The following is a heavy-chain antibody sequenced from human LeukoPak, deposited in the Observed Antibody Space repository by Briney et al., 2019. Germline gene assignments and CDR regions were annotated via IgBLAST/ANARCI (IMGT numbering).Heavy chain of an antibody. CDR1: GGSISSSSYY. V-gene: IGHV4-39*07. CDR2: IYYSGST. D-gene: IGHD3-3*01. Sequence: SETLSLTCTVSGGSISSSSYYWGWIRQPPGKGLEWIGSIYYSGSTYYNPSLKSRVTISVDTSKNQFSLKLSSVTAADTAVYYCARDQERSGPYYYYYYMDVWGKGTTVTVSS. CDR3: ARDQERSGPYYYYYYMDV. J-gene: IGHJ6*03.